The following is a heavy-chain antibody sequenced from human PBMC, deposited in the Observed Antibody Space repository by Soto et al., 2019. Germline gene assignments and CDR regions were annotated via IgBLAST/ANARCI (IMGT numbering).Heavy chain of an antibody. CDR3: ARENWFFDY. V-gene: IGHV3-7*01. D-gene: IGHD3-10*01. Sequence: GGSLRLSCAASGFSFEIYWMGWVRQAPGKGLEWVANINPDGSGEYYLDSVKGRFTVSRDNAKNSVYLQMNSLVGDDTAVYYCARENWFFDYWGQGTPVTVSS. CDR2: INPDGSGE. J-gene: IGHJ4*02. CDR1: GFSFEIYW.